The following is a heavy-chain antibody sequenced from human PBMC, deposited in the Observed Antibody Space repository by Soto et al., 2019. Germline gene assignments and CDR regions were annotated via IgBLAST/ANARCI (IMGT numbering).Heavy chain of an antibody. J-gene: IGHJ4*02. D-gene: IGHD6-13*01. CDR2: IFPGDSDT. Sequence: PXESLTISGKGSGYTFTNYWIGLVRQMPGKGLEWMGIIFPGDSDTRYSPSFQGQVTISVDKYINTAFLQWSSLKASDSAMYYCAGGRGAGYSSTWYVFEHWGQGTMVTVSS. CDR3: AGGRGAGYSSTWYVFEH. CDR1: GYTFTNYW. V-gene: IGHV5-51*01.